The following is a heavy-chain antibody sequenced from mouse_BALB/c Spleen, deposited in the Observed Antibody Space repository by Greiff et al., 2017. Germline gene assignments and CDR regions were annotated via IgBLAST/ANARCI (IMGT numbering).Heavy chain of an antibody. CDR1: GFTFSSYG. Sequence: VQLQQSGGDLVKPGGSLKLSCAASGFTFSSYGMSWVRQTPDKRLEWVATISSGGSYTYYPDSVKGRFTISRDNAKNTLYLQMSSLKSEDTAMYYCARPGGSSYLDYWGQGTTLTVSS. V-gene: IGHV5-6*01. D-gene: IGHD1-1*01. J-gene: IGHJ2*01. CDR2: ISSGGSYT. CDR3: ARPGGSSYLDY.